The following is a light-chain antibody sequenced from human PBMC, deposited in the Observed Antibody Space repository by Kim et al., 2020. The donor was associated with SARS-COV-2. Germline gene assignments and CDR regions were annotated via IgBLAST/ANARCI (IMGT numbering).Light chain of an antibody. V-gene: IGLV1-47*01. Sequence: GQRVTISCSGSSSNIGSNYVYWYQQLPGTAPKLLIYRNNQRPSGVPDRFFGSKSGTSASLAISGLRSEDEADYHCAVWVDSLSTWVFGGGTQLTVL. CDR1: SSNIGSNY. J-gene: IGLJ3*02. CDR3: AVWVDSLSTWV. CDR2: RNN.